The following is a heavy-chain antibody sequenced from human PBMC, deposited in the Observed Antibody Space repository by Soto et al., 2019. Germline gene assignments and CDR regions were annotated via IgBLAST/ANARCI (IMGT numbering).Heavy chain of an antibody. CDR3: ARRGDPDILTGYWYFDL. V-gene: IGHV3-66*01. J-gene: IGHJ2*01. CDR2: IYSGGST. CDR1: GFTVSSNY. D-gene: IGHD3-9*01. Sequence: GGSLRLSCAASGFTVSSNYMSWVRQAPGKGLEWVSVIYSGGSTYYADSVKGRFTISRDNSKNTLYLQMNSLRAEDTAVYYCARRGDPDILTGYWYFDLWGRGTLVTVSS.